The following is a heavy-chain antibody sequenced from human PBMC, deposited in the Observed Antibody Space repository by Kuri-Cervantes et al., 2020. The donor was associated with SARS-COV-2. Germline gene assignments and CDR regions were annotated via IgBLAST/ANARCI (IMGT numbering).Heavy chain of an antibody. V-gene: IGHV4-38-2*02. D-gene: IGHD6-19*01. CDR1: GYSISSGYY. CDR3: ARGSPSGWYRVYDY. J-gene: IGHJ4*02. Sequence: SETLSLTCTVSGYSISSGYYWGWIRQPPGKGLEWIGSIYHGGSTYYNPSLKSRVTISVDTSKNQFSLKLSSVTAADTAVYYCARGSPSGWYRVYDYWGQGTLVTVSS. CDR2: IYHGGST.